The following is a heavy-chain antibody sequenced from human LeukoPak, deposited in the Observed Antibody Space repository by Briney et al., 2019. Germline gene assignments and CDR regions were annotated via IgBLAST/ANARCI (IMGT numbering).Heavy chain of an antibody. D-gene: IGHD1-1*01. J-gene: IGHJ4*02. CDR2: IYPGDSDT. CDR3: VRHPPPGNNPFDQ. CDR1: GYSFTNHW. V-gene: IGHV5-51*01. Sequence: GESLKTSFNGSGYSFTNHWIGWVRPMPGKGLEWMGMIYPGDSDTRYSPSFKGQVTISADKSISTAYLQWSSPKASDTAMYYCVRHPPPGNNPFDQGGQGTLVTVSS.